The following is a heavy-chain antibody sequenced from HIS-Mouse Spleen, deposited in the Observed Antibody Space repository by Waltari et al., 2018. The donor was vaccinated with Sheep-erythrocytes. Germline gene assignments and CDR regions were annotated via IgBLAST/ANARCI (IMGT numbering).Heavy chain of an antibody. CDR1: GGTFSSYA. CDR3: AQTGATTPHFDY. CDR2: IIPLLGIA. D-gene: IGHD1-26*01. V-gene: IGHV1-69*04. Sequence: QVQLVQSGAEVKKPGSSVKVSCKASGGTFSSYAISWVRQAPGQGLEWMGRIIPLLGIANYAQKVQGRVTITADKSTSTAYMELSSLRSEDTAVYYCAQTGATTPHFDYWGQGTLVTVSS. J-gene: IGHJ4*02.